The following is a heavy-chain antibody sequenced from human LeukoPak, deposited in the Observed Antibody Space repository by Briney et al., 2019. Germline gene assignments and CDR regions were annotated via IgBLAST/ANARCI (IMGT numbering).Heavy chain of an antibody. V-gene: IGHV1-8*03. CDR1: GYTFTSYD. J-gene: IGHJ6*03. Sequence: GASVKVSCKASGYTFTSYDINWVRQATGQGLEWMGWMNPNSGNTGYAQKFQGRVTITADESTSTAYMELSSLRSEDTAVYYCASSVVVPAAIRGGGYYYYYYMDVWGKGTTVTVSS. CDR2: MNPNSGNT. D-gene: IGHD2-2*02. CDR3: ASSVVVPAAIRGGGYYYYYYMDV.